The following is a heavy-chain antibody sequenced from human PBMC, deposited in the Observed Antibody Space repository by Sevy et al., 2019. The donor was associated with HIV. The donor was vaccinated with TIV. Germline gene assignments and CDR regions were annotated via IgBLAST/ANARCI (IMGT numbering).Heavy chain of an antibody. D-gene: IGHD3-10*01. CDR2: ISYDGSNK. Sequence: GGSLRLSCAASGFTFSSYAMHWVRQAPGKGLEWVAVISYDGSNKYYADSVKGRFTISRDNSKNTLYLQMNSLRAEDTAVYYCATDRNYYGSGSRHYYYYGMDVWGQRTTVTVSS. CDR1: GFTFSSYA. CDR3: ATDRNYYGSGSRHYYYYGMDV. J-gene: IGHJ6*02. V-gene: IGHV3-30*04.